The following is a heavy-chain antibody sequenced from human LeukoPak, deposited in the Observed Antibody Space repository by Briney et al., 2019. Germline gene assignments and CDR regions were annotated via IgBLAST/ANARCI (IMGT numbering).Heavy chain of an antibody. D-gene: IGHD3-22*01. Sequence: SQTLSLTCAISGDSVSSNSAAWNWIRQSPSRGLEWLGRTYYRSKWYNDYAVSVKIRITINPDTSKIQFSLQLNSVTPEDTAVYSCARGVSSGKGVLWWFDPWGQGTLVTVSS. J-gene: IGHJ5*02. V-gene: IGHV6-1*01. CDR2: TYYRSKWYN. CDR3: ARGVSSGKGVLWWFDP. CDR1: GDSVSSNSAA.